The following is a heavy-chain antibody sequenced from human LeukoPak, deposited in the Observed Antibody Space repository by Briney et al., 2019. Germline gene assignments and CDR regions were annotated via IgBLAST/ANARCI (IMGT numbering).Heavy chain of an antibody. Sequence: ASVKVSCKASGYTFTSYDIAWVRQAPGQGLEWMAWISAYNGDTNYAQKLQGRVTMTTDTSTSTAYMELTSLNSDDTAVYYCARDVYCSGGNCHYYFDYWGQGTLVTVSS. CDR2: ISAYNGDT. J-gene: IGHJ4*02. CDR1: GYTFTSYD. CDR3: ARDVYCSGGNCHYYFDY. D-gene: IGHD2-15*01. V-gene: IGHV1-18*01.